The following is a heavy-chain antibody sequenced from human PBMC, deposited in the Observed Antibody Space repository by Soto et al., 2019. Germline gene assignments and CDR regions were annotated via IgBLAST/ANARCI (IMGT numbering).Heavy chain of an antibody. D-gene: IGHD6-13*01. Sequence: GGSLRLSCAASGFTFSSYGMRWVRQAPGKGLEWVAVISYDGSNKYYADSVKGRFTISRDNSKNTLYLQMNSLRAEDTAVYYCAKDSSSWVAYYGMEVWGQGTTVTVSS. CDR1: GFTFSSYG. J-gene: IGHJ6*01. CDR2: ISYDGSNK. V-gene: IGHV3-30*18. CDR3: AKDSSSWVAYYGMEV.